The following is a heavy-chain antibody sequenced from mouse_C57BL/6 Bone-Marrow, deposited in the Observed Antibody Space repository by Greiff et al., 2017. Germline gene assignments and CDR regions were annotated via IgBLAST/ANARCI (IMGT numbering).Heavy chain of an antibody. V-gene: IGHV5-6*01. CDR1: GFTFSSYG. Sequence: EVQGVESGGDLVKPGGSLKLSCAASGFTFSSYGMSWVRQTPDKRLEWVATISSGGSYTYYPDSVKGRFTISRDNAKNTLYLQMRSLKSEDTAMYYCARRSYAMDYWGQGTSVTVSS. CDR2: ISSGGSYT. CDR3: ARRSYAMDY. J-gene: IGHJ4*01.